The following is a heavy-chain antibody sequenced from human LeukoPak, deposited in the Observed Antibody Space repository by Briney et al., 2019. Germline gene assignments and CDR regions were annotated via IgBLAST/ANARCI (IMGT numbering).Heavy chain of an antibody. Sequence: SETLSLTCAVYGGSFSGYYWSWIRQPPGKGLEWIGEINHSGSTNYNPSLKSRVTISVDTSKNQFSLKLSSVNAADTAVYYCAGHLRWFDYWGQGTLVTVSS. D-gene: IGHD4-23*01. CDR2: INHSGST. V-gene: IGHV4-34*01. CDR1: GGSFSGYY. J-gene: IGHJ4*02. CDR3: AGHLRWFDY.